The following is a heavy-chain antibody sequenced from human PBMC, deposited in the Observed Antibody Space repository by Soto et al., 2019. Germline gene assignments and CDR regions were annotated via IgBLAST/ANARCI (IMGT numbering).Heavy chain of an antibody. J-gene: IGHJ4*02. CDR1: GFTFSGSA. V-gene: IGHV3-73*01. Sequence: GGSLRLSCAASGFTFSGSAIHWVRQASGKGLEWIARIRTKSNGYATTYAASVKGRFTISRDDSKNMAYLQMNGLKTEDTAMYYCSRVEYVTSSPIGWGQGTLVTVSS. D-gene: IGHD6-6*01. CDR3: SRVEYVTSSPIG. CDR2: IRTKSNGYAT.